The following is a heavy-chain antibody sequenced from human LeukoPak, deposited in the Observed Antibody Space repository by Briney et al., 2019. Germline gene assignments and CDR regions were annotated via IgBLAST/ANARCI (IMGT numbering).Heavy chain of an antibody. Sequence: SETLSLTCTVSGGSISSYYWSWIRQPPGKGLEWSGYIYYSGSTNYNPSLKRRVTISVDTSKNQFSLKLSSVTAADTAVYYCARGGWRSYYYYYGMDVWGQGTTVTVSS. D-gene: IGHD2-15*01. V-gene: IGHV4-59*01. CDR2: IYYSGST. J-gene: IGHJ6*02. CDR1: GGSISSYY. CDR3: ARGGWRSYYYYYGMDV.